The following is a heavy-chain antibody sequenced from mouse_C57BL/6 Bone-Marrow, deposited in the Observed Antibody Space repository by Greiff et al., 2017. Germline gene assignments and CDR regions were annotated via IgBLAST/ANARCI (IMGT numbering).Heavy chain of an antibody. CDR3: TREGVLYYSHYGAMDY. CDR2: IDPETGGT. Sequence: QVQLQQSGAELVRPGASVTLSCKASGYTFTDYEMNWVKQTPVHGLEWIGAIDPETGGTAYNQKFKGKARLTADKSSSTAYMELRSLTSEYAAVYYCTREGVLYYSHYGAMDYWGQGTSVTVSS. CDR1: GYTFTDYE. J-gene: IGHJ4*01. D-gene: IGHD2-5*01. V-gene: IGHV1-15*01.